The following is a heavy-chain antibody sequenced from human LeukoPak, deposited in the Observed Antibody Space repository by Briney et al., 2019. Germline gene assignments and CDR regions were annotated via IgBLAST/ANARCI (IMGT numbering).Heavy chain of an antibody. CDR3: AYSGLTRHYYYMDV. Sequence: MSSETLSLTCTVSGGSISSSSYYWGWIRQPPGKGLEWIGSIYYSGSTYYNPSLKSRVTISVDTSKNQFSLKLSSVTAADTAVYYCAYSGLTRHYYYMDVWGKGTTVTVSS. J-gene: IGHJ6*03. V-gene: IGHV4-39*01. CDR2: IYYSGST. D-gene: IGHD5-12*01. CDR1: GGSISSSSYY.